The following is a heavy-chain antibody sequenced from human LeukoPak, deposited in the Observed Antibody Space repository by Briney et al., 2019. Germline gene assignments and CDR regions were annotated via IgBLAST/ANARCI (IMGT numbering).Heavy chain of an antibody. Sequence: PGGSLRLSCAASGFTFSSYWMSWVRQAPGKGLEWVANIKQDGSEKYYVDSVKGRFTISRDNAKNSLYLQMNSLRAEDTAVYYCARDGYSYGDSSGYYGYWGQGTLVTVSP. CDR3: ARDGYSYGDSSGYYGY. CDR1: GFTFSSYW. V-gene: IGHV3-7*01. J-gene: IGHJ4*02. D-gene: IGHD3-22*01. CDR2: IKQDGSEK.